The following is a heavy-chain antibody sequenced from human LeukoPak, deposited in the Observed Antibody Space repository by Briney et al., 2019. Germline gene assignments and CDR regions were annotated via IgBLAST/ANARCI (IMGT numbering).Heavy chain of an antibody. J-gene: IGHJ4*02. Sequence: PGGSLRLSCAASGFTFSSYGMHWVRRAPGKGLEWVAVISYDGSNKYYADSVKGRFTISRDNSKNTLYLQMNSLRAEDTAVYYCATRGQSNFDYWGQGTLVTVSS. V-gene: IGHV3-30*03. CDR3: ATRGQSNFDY. CDR1: GFTFSSYG. D-gene: IGHD3-10*01. CDR2: ISYDGSNK.